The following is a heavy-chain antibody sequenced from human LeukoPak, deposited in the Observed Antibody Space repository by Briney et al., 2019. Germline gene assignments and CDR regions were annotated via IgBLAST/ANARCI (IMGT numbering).Heavy chain of an antibody. Sequence: PSETLSLTCTVSGASIRGANSFWCWIRQTPGKGLEWIGSLDYAATTYYNPSLESRVTISVDTSKNHFSLKMRSVTAADTAVYYCARDGLPAAIRAFDIWGQGTMVTVSS. J-gene: IGHJ3*02. D-gene: IGHD2-2*01. V-gene: IGHV4-39*07. CDR3: ARDGLPAAIRAFDI. CDR2: LDYAATT. CDR1: GASIRGANSF.